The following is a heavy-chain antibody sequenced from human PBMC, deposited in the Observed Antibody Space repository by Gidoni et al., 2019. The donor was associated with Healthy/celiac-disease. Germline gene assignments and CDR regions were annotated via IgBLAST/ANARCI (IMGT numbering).Heavy chain of an antibody. Sequence: QVQLQESGPGLVKPSETLSLTCTVSGGSISSYYWSWIRQPPGKGLEWIGYIYYSGSTNYNPSLKSRVTRSVDTSKNQFSLKLSSVTAADTAVYYCARGAIGYCSGGSCYHYWYFDLWGRGTLVTVSS. CDR3: ARGAIGYCSGGSCYHYWYFDL. J-gene: IGHJ2*01. D-gene: IGHD2-15*01. V-gene: IGHV4-59*01. CDR1: GGSISSYY. CDR2: IYYSGST.